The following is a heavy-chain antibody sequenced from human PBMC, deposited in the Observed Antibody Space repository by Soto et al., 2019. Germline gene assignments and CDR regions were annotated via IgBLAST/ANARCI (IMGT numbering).Heavy chain of an antibody. V-gene: IGHV1-69*13. CDR3: ASPYCGGDCYWDYYYYGMDV. Sequence: SVKVSCKASGGTFSSYAIIWVRQAPGQGLEWMGGIIPIFGTANYAQKFQGRVTITADESTSTAYMELSSLRSEDTAVYYCASPYCGGDCYWDYYYYGMDVWGQGTTVTVSS. CDR2: IIPIFGTA. CDR1: GGTFSSYA. J-gene: IGHJ6*02. D-gene: IGHD2-21*02.